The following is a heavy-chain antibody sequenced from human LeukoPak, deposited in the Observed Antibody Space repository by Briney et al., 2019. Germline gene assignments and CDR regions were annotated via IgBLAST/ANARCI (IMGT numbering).Heavy chain of an antibody. CDR3: AKRGVVIRVILVGFHKEAYYFDS. CDR1: GFTFGNYA. CDR2: ICDSGGRT. V-gene: IGHV3-23*01. Sequence: PGGSLRLSCAASGFTFGNYAMSWVRQAPGKGLEWVAGICDSGGRTNYADSVKGRFTISRDNPKNTLYLQMNSLRAEDTAVYFCAKRGVVIRVILVGFHKEAYYFDSWGQGALVTVSS. D-gene: IGHD3-22*01. J-gene: IGHJ4*02.